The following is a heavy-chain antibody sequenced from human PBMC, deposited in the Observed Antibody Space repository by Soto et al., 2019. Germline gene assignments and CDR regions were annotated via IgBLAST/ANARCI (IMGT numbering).Heavy chain of an antibody. J-gene: IGHJ5*02. Sequence: GGSLRLSCTASGFTFSSYGMHWVRQAPGKGLEWVAVIWYDGSNKYYADSVKGRFTISRDNSKNTLYLQMNSLRAEDTAVYYCARDRAVYDILTGYYDRSGWFDPWGQGTLVTVSS. CDR2: IWYDGSNK. D-gene: IGHD3-9*01. CDR1: GFTFSSYG. CDR3: ARDRAVYDILTGYYDRSGWFDP. V-gene: IGHV3-33*01.